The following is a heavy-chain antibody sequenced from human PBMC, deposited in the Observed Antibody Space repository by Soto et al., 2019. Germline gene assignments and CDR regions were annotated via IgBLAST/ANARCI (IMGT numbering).Heavy chain of an antibody. CDR1: GYTFTSHG. J-gene: IGHJ5*02. CDR2: ISAYNGNT. Sequence: GASVKVSCKASGYTFTSHGISWVRQAPGQGLEWMGWISAYNGNTNYAQKLQGRVTMTTDTSTSTAYMELRSLRSDDTAVYYCARDSAMIVVVNEGRFDPWGQGTLVTVSS. D-gene: IGHD3-22*01. V-gene: IGHV1-18*04. CDR3: ARDSAMIVVVNEGRFDP.